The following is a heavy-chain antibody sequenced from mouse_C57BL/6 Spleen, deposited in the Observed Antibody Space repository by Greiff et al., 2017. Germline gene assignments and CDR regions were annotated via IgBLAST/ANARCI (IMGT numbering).Heavy chain of an antibody. J-gene: IGHJ4*01. D-gene: IGHD1-1*01. CDR1: AYTFPSYW. CDR2: IDPSDSET. V-gene: IGHV1-52*01. Sequence: QVQLQQPVAELVRPGSSVKLSCKASAYTFPSYWMHWVKQRPIQGLEWIGNIDPSDSETHYNQKFKDKATLTVDKSSSTAYMQLSSLTSEDSAVYYCARSGTTVHYYAMDYWGQGTSVTVST. CDR3: ARSGTTVHYYAMDY.